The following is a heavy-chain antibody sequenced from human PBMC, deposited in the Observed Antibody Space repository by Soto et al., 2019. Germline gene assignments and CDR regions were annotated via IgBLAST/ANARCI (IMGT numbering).Heavy chain of an antibody. Sequence: SETLSLTCTVSGGSISSYYWSWIRQPPGKGLEWIGYIYYSGSTNYNPSLKSRVTISVDTSKNQFSLKLSSVTAADTAVYYCARVGGGGLRYSYYYYYYMDVWGKGTTVTVSS. J-gene: IGHJ6*03. CDR2: IYYSGST. CDR3: ARVGGGGLRYSYYYYYYMDV. CDR1: GGSISSYY. D-gene: IGHD3-9*01. V-gene: IGHV4-59*01.